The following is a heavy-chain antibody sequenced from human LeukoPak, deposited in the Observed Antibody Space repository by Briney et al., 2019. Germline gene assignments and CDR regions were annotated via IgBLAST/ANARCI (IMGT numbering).Heavy chain of an antibody. J-gene: IGHJ4*02. CDR3: ARTRYYDILTGYYPIDY. CDR1: GGSISSSSYY. D-gene: IGHD3-9*01. CDR2: IYYSGST. V-gene: IGHV4-39*01. Sequence: PSETLSLTCTVSGGSISSSSYYWGWIRQPPGKGLEWIGSIYYSGSTYYNPSLKSRVTISVDTSKNQFSLKLSSVTAADTAVYYCARTRYYDILTGYYPIDYWGRGTLVTVSS.